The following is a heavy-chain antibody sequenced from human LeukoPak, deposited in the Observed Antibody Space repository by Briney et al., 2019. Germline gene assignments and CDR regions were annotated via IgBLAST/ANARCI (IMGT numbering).Heavy chain of an antibody. V-gene: IGHV1-69*04. J-gene: IGHJ6*02. CDR2: IIPILGIA. CDR1: GGTFSSYA. CDR3: ARDLGLATYYYYGMDV. Sequence: SVKVSCKASGGTFSSYAISWVRQAPGQGLEWMGRIIPILGIANYAQKFQGRVTITADKSTSTAYMELSSLRSEDTAVYYCARDLGLATYYYYGMDVWGQGTTVTVSS. D-gene: IGHD3-3*02.